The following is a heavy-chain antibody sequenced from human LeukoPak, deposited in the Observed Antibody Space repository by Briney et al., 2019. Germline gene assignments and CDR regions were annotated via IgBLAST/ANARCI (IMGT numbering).Heavy chain of an antibody. Sequence: GGSLRLSCAASGFTFSSYGMHWVRQAPGKGLEWVAVISYDGSNKYYADSVKGRFTISRDNSKRTLFLQTDSLRGEDTAVYYCANGGYYSLDSWGQGTLVTVSS. D-gene: IGHD2-15*01. J-gene: IGHJ4*02. CDR2: ISYDGSNK. CDR3: ANGGYYSLDS. V-gene: IGHV3-30*18. CDR1: GFTFSSYG.